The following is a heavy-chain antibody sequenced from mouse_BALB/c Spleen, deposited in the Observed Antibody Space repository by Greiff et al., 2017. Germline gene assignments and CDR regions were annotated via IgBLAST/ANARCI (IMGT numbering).Heavy chain of an antibody. Sequence: EVQRVESGGGLVQPGGSLKLSCAASGFTFSSYGMSWVRQTPDKRLELVATINSNGGSTYYPDSVKGRFTISRDNAKNTLYLQMSSLKSEDTAMYYCARDRDYYGVARGAMDYWGQGTSVTVSS. CDR2: INSNGGST. CDR1: GFTFSSYG. V-gene: IGHV5-6-3*01. J-gene: IGHJ4*01. CDR3: ARDRDYYGVARGAMDY. D-gene: IGHD1-1*01.